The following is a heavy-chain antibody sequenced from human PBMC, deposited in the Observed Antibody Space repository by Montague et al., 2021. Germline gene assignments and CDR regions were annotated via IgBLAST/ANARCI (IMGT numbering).Heavy chain of an antibody. CDR1: GGSISSNSYC. J-gene: IGHJ5*02. D-gene: IGHD2-15*01. CDR2: TFNTGSS. V-gene: IGHV4-39*01. CDR3: ARSLYCIGGSCYSGFDP. Sequence: SETLSLTCTVSGGSISSNSYCWAWIRQPPGKGLEYVGTTFNTGSSYYSPSLKSRVTISVDTSKNQFSLRLSAVTAAVTAVYYCARSLYCIGGSCYSGFDPWGQGTLVTVSS.